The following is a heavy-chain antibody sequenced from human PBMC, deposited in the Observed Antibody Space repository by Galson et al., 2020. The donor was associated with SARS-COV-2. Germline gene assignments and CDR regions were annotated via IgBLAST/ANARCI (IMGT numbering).Heavy chain of an antibody. CDR1: GYTFTNYE. Sequence: ASVKVSCKASGYTFTNYEINWVRQAPGQGLERMGWMNPNSGNTGYAQKFQGRVTMTRTTSISTAYMELNSLTSEDTAVYYCARSYDDFATWFDPWGQGTLVTVSS. D-gene: IGHD4-17*01. J-gene: IGHJ5*02. CDR3: ARSYDDFATWFDP. CDR2: MNPNSGNT. V-gene: IGHV1-8*01.